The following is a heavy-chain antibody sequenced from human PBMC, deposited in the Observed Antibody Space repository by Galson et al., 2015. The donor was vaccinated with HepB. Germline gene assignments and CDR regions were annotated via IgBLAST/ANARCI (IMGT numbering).Heavy chain of an antibody. D-gene: IGHD3-3*01. CDR1: GFTFRSYW. CDR2: INGDGTNI. V-gene: IGHV3-74*01. J-gene: IGHJ6*01. CDR3: ARAVSYYDFWNTLEDAMDV. Sequence: SLRLSCAASGFTFRSYWMHWVRQGPGKGLVWVSRINGDGTNIIYADSVKGRFTISRDNAKNTLFLQMSSLRAEDTAVYYCARAVSYYDFWNTLEDAMDVWGQGPTVTVSS.